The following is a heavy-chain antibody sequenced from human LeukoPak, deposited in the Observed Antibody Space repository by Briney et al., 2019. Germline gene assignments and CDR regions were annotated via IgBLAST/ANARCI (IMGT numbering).Heavy chain of an antibody. CDR1: GGSFSGYY. D-gene: IGHD2-15*01. J-gene: IGHJ5*02. V-gene: IGHV4-34*01. Sequence: SETLSLTCAVYGGSFSGYYWSWIRQPPGKGLEWIGEINRSGGTNYNPSLKSRVTISVDTSKNQFSLKLSSVTAADTAVYYCARGRVLLGYCSGGSCSRRNWFDPWGQGTLVTVSS. CDR3: ARGRVLLGYCSGGSCSRRNWFDP. CDR2: INRSGGT.